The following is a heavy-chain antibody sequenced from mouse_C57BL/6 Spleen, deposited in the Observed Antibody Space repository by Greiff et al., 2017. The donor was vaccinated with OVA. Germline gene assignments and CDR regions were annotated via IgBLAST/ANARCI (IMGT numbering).Heavy chain of an antibody. D-gene: IGHD2-5*01. CDR1: GFTFSSYG. V-gene: IGHV5-6*01. CDR3: ARDSNPFGY. J-gene: IGHJ3*01. CDR2: LSSGGSYT. Sequence: EVQVVESGGDLVKPGGSLKLSCAASGFTFSSYGMSWVRQTPDKRLEWVATLSSGGSYTYYPDSVKGRFTISRDNAKNTLYLQMSSLKSEDTAMYYCARDSNPFGYWGQGTLVTVSA.